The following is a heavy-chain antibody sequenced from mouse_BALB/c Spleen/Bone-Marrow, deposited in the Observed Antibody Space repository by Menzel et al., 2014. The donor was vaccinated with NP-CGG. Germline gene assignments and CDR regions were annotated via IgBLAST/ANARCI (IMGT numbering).Heavy chain of an antibody. CDR2: INPSTGYT. J-gene: IGHJ3*01. Sequence: VQLQESGAELVKPGASVKMSCKASGYTFTSYWMHWVKQRPGQGLEWTGYINPSTGYTEYNQKFKDKATLTAVKSSTTAYMQLRSLTSEDSAVYYCARDDYDAIAYWGQGTLVTVSA. V-gene: IGHV1-7*01. CDR3: ARDDYDAIAY. CDR1: GYTFTSYW. D-gene: IGHD2-4*01.